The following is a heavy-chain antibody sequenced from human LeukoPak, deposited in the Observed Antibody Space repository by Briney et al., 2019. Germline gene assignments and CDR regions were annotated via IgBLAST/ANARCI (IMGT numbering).Heavy chain of an antibody. J-gene: IGHJ3*02. Sequence: PSETLSLTCTVSGGSISSGGYYWSWIRQPPGKGLEWIGYIYHSGSTYYNPSLKSRVTISVDRSKNQFSLKLSSVTAADTAVYYCAREMGYSYGYIAFDIWGQGTMVTVSS. CDR1: GGSISSGGYY. D-gene: IGHD5-18*01. CDR2: IYHSGST. V-gene: IGHV4-30-2*01. CDR3: AREMGYSYGYIAFDI.